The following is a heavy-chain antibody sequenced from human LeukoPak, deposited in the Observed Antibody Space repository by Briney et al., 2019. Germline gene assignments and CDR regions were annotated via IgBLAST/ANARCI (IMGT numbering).Heavy chain of an antibody. Sequence: TGGSLRLSCAAVGFTFTSYSMNWVRQAPGKGLEWVSTISGGGGSTYYADSVKGRFTISRDNSKNTLYLQVNSLRAEDTAVYYCAKGGKWDVTPFDYWGQGTLVTVSS. CDR1: GFTFTSYS. J-gene: IGHJ4*02. V-gene: IGHV3-23*01. CDR2: ISGGGGST. D-gene: IGHD1-26*01. CDR3: AKGGKWDVTPFDY.